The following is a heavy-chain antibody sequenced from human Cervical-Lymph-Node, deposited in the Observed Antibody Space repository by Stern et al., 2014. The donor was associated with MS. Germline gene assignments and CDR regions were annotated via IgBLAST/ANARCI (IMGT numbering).Heavy chain of an antibody. Sequence: EVQLVQSGAEVKKPGESLKISCKGSGYSFTSYWIGWVRQMPGKGLEWMGIIYPGYSDTRYSPSFQGQVTISADKSISTAYLQWSSLKASDTAMHYCARHVSCSGGSCPEGYYYYGMDVWGQGTTVTVSS. V-gene: IGHV5-51*01. CDR1: GYSFTSYW. CDR3: ARHVSCSGGSCPEGYYYYGMDV. D-gene: IGHD2-15*01. J-gene: IGHJ6*02. CDR2: IYPGYSDT.